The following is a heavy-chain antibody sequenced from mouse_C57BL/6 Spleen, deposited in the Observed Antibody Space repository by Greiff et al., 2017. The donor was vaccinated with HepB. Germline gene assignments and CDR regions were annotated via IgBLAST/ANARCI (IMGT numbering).Heavy chain of an antibody. Sequence: QVQLQQSGAELVMPGASVKLSCKASGYTFTSYWMHWVKQRPGQGLEWIGEIDPSDSYTNYNQKFKGKSTLTVDKSSSTAYMQLSSLTSEDSAVYYCAMYGSSTFDYWGQGTTLTVSS. CDR2: IDPSDSYT. J-gene: IGHJ2*01. CDR1: GYTFTSYW. V-gene: IGHV1-69*01. CDR3: AMYGSSTFDY. D-gene: IGHD1-1*01.